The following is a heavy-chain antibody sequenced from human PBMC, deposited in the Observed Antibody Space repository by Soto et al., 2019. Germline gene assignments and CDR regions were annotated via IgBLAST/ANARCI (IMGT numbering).Heavy chain of an antibody. J-gene: IGHJ4*02. Sequence: VKVSCKASGGTFSSHAISWVRQAPGQGLEWMGGIIPIFGTANYAQKFQGRVTITADESTSTAYMELSSLRSEDTAVYYCARDVDGKDIVVVPAATNIDYSGQGTQVTVST. CDR1: GGTFSSHA. CDR2: IIPIFGTA. CDR3: ARDVDGKDIVVVPAATNIDY. V-gene: IGHV1-69*01. D-gene: IGHD2-2*01.